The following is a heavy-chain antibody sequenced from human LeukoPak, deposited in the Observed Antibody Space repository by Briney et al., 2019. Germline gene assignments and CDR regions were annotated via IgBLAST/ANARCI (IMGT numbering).Heavy chain of an antibody. CDR3: EKDLLLRRYHHYYFDY. CDR1: GFTFSSYA. CDR2: ISGSGGST. Sequence: QSGGSLRLSCAASGFTFSSYAMSWVRQAPGKGLEWVSAISGSGGSTYYADSVKGRFTISRDNSKNTLYLQMNSLRAEDTAVYYCEKDLLLRRYHHYYFDYWGQGTLVTVSS. V-gene: IGHV3-23*01. D-gene: IGHD2-2*01. J-gene: IGHJ4*02.